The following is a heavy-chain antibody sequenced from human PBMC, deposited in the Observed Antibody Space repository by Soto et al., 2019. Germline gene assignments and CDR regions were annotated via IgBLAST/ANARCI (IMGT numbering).Heavy chain of an antibody. Sequence: ASVKVSCKASGYTFTSYGISWVRQAPGQGLEWMGWISAYNGNTNYAQKLQGRVTMTTDTSTSTAYMELRSLRSDDTAVSDCARVHYYDSTSFTASGDYFDYWGQGTLVTVSS. CDR3: ARVHYYDSTSFTASGDYFDY. D-gene: IGHD3-22*01. CDR1: GYTFTSYG. CDR2: ISAYNGNT. V-gene: IGHV1-18*01. J-gene: IGHJ4*02.